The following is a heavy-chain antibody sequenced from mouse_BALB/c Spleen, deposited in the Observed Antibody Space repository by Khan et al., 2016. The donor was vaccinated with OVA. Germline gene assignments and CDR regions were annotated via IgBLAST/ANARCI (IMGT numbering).Heavy chain of an antibody. D-gene: IGHD1-1*01. CDR2: IAPGIGST. Sequence: DLVKPGASVKLSCKASGYTFTSYWINWIKQRPGQGLEWIGRIAPGIGSTDYNEMFKGKATLTVDTSSSTVYIQLSSLSSEDSAVYFCARENYYGSSCYAMDYWGQGTSVTVSS. J-gene: IGHJ4*01. CDR1: GYTFTSYW. V-gene: IGHV1S41*01. CDR3: ARENYYGSSCYAMDY.